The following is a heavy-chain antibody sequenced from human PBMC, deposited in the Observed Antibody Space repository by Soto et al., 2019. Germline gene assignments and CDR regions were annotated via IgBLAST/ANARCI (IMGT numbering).Heavy chain of an antibody. CDR2: INHSGIT. CDR3: ARARSSVPSRRGIGYYGMDV. Sequence: QVQLQQWGAGLLKPSETLSLTCVVNGGSFSGYYWSWVRLPPGKGLEWIGEINHSGITASNPSLKSRVTISVDGSRNQFSLKLTSVTAAYTAVYFCARARSSVPSRRGIGYYGMDVWGQGTTVTVSS. J-gene: IGHJ6*01. V-gene: IGHV4-34*01. D-gene: IGHD2-2*03. CDR1: GGSFSGYY.